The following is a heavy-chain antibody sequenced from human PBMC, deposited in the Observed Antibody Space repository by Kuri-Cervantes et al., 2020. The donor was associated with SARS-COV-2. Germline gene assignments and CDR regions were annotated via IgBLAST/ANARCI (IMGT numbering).Heavy chain of an antibody. CDR1: GYTFTGYY. D-gene: IGHD3-10*01. CDR2: INPNSGGT. Sequence: ASVKVSCKASGYTFTGYYMHWVRQAPGQGLEWMGWINPNSGGTNYAQKFQGRVTMTRDTSISKAYMELSRLRSDDTAVYYCARSSVGDLGWFDPWGQGTLVTVSS. J-gene: IGHJ5*02. CDR3: ARSSVGDLGWFDP. V-gene: IGHV1-2*02.